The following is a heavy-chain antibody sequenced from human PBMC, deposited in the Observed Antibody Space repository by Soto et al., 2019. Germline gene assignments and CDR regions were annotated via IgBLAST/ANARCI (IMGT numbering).Heavy chain of an antibody. CDR3: AHRRYTSGYYFDY. CDR2: IYWDDK. J-gene: IGHJ4*02. Sequence: SDPTLVNPTQTLTLTCTFSGFSLSTSGVGVGWIRQPPGKALEWLALIYWDDKRYSPSLTSRLTITKDTSKNQVVLTMTNMDPVDTATYYCAHRRYTSGYYFDYWGQGTLVTVSS. D-gene: IGHD5-18*01. CDR1: GFSLSTSGVG. V-gene: IGHV2-5*01.